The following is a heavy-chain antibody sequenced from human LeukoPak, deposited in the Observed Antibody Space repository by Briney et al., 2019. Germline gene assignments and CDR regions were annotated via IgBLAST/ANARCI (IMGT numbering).Heavy chain of an antibody. CDR2: IKSKTDGGIT. V-gene: IGHV3-15*01. J-gene: IGHJ4*02. CDR3: TTGGGYPFDY. CDR1: GFTFSNAW. Sequence: GGSLRLSCAASGFTFSNAWMSWVRQAPGKGLEWVGRIKSKTDGGITDYAAPVKGRFTISRYDSKNTLYLQMNSLKTEDTAVYYCTTGGGYPFDYWGQGTLVTVSS. D-gene: IGHD6-25*01.